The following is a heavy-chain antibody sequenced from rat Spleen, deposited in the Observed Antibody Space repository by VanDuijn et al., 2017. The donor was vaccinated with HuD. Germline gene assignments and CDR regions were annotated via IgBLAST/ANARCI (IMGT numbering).Heavy chain of an antibody. CDR1: GFSLTGNN. D-gene: IGHD1-10*01. J-gene: IGHJ4*01. CDR2: MRYDGDT. CDR3: TRSPYNNYVMDA. Sequence: QVQLKESGPGLVQPSQTLSLTCTVSGFSLTGNNVYWVRQPPGKGLEWMGRMRYDGDTYYNSALKSRLSISRDTSKNQVFLKLNSLQTDDTAIYYCTRSPYNNYVMDAWGQGASVTVSS. V-gene: IGHV2S30*01.